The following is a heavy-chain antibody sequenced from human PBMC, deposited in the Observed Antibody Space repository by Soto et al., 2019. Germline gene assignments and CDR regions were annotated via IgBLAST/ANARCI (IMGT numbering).Heavy chain of an antibody. V-gene: IGHV3-30-3*01. D-gene: IGHD1-26*01. CDR1: GFAFSSYA. Sequence: QVQLVESGGGVVQPGRSLRLSGAAFGFAFSSYAMHWLRQAPGKGLEWVAVISYDGSNKYYADSVKGRFTISRDNSKNTLYLQMNSLRAEDTAVYYCARDHGEWELFRGNHWYFELWGRGTLVTVSS. J-gene: IGHJ2*01. CDR3: ARDHGEWELFRGNHWYFEL. CDR2: ISYDGSNK.